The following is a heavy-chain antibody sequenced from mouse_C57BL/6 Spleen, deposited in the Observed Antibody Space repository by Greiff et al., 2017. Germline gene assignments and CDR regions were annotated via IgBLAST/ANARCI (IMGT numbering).Heavy chain of an antibody. CDR2: IDPSDSYT. Sequence: VKLQQPGAELVMPGASVKLSCKASGYTFTSYWMHWVKQRPGQGLEWIGEIDPSDSYTNYNQKFKGKSTLTVDKSSSTAYMQLSSLTSEDSAVYDCARRTTVGFDYWGQGTTLTVSS. CDR3: ARRTTVGFDY. J-gene: IGHJ2*01. D-gene: IGHD1-1*01. V-gene: IGHV1-69*01. CDR1: GYTFTSYW.